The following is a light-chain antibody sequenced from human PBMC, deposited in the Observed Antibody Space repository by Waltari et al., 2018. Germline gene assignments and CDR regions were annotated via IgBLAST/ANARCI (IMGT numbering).Light chain of an antibody. CDR3: LEYSGFAS. Sequence: DIQLTQSPSTLSASVGDRVTITCRASQSVSVWLAWYQQKPGKAPKILIYKASNLQSGVPSRFIGSGSGTEFTLTISSLQPEDFATYYCLEYSGFASFGPGTKVDIK. CDR2: KAS. J-gene: IGKJ3*01. V-gene: IGKV1-5*03. CDR1: QSVSVW.